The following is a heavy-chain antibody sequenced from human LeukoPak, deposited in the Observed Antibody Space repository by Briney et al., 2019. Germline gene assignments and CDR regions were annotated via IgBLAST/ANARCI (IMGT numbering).Heavy chain of an antibody. CDR3: AKVSAAIVSGVERLGADFEY. J-gene: IGHJ4*02. Sequence: SETLSLSCSVSGDSRRPFYCNWIRPPPGKGLEWIGYIPDSGSPNFHPSLKGRVTTSVDASKRQFSLRLTSVTAADTAVYYCAKVSAAIVSGVERLGADFEYWGQGVLVTVSS. D-gene: IGHD3-3*01. CDR2: IPDSGSP. CDR1: GDSRRPFY. V-gene: IGHV4-59*01.